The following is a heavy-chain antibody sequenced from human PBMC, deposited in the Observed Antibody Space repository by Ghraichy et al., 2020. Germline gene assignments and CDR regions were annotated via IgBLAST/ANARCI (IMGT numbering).Heavy chain of an antibody. CDR2: IEGSGGST. V-gene: IGHV3-23*01. J-gene: IGHJ4*02. Sequence: GGSLRLSCAASGFTFSNYVMSWVRQAPGKGLEWISGIEGSGGSTYYADSVKGRFTISRDNSKNTLYLQMNSLRAEDTALYYCAKDHSGTYFWGQGTLVTVSS. CDR1: GFTFSNYV. D-gene: IGHD1-26*01. CDR3: AKDHSGTYF.